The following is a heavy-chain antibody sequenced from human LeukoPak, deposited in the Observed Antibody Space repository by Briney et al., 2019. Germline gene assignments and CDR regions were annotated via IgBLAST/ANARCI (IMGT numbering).Heavy chain of an antibody. V-gene: IGHV3-30-3*01. CDR2: ISYDGSNS. D-gene: IGHD3/OR15-3a*01. CDR1: GFIFGTYA. J-gene: IGHJ3*02. CDR3: ARVHRTGWVVDAFDI. Sequence: GRSLRLSCAASGFIFGTYAMHWVRQAPGTGLEWVAVISYDGSNSYYADSVKGRFTISRDNSKNTLYLQMNSLKPEDTAVYYCARVHRTGWVVDAFDIWGQGTMVTVSS.